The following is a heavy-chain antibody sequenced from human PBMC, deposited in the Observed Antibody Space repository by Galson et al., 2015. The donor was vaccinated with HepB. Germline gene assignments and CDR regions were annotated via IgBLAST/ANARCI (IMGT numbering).Heavy chain of an antibody. Sequence: SLRLSCAASGLTLSNYNMNWVRQAPGKGLEWVSYISSSSSAIYYADSVKGRFTISRDNAKNSLYLQVNSLRAEDTAVYYCATGSSSGFYVLGLWGQGTLVTVSS. D-gene: IGHD6-19*01. J-gene: IGHJ5*02. CDR1: GLTLSNYN. CDR2: ISSSSSAI. V-gene: IGHV3-48*01. CDR3: ATGSSSGFYVLGL.